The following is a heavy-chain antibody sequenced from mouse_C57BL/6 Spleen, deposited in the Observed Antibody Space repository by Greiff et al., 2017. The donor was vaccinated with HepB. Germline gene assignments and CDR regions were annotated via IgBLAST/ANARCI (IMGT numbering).Heavy chain of an antibody. Sequence: EVKLVESGGDLVKPGGSLKLSCAASGFTFSSSGMSWVRQTPDKRLEWVATISSGGSYTYYPDSVKGRFTISRDNAKNTLYLQMSSLKSEDTAMYYCARHDGSRPIYAMDYWGQGTSVTVSS. CDR3: ARHDGSRPIYAMDY. D-gene: IGHD1-1*01. CDR1: GFTFSSSG. J-gene: IGHJ4*01. V-gene: IGHV5-6*01. CDR2: ISSGGSYT.